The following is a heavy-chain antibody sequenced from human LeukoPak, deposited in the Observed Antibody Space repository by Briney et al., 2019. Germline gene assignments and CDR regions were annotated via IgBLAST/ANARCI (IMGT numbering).Heavy chain of an antibody. J-gene: IGHJ5*02. V-gene: IGHV4-34*01. CDR1: GWSFSGYY. CDR3: ARGPRIGARQVKYNWFDP. CDR2: INHSGST. Sequence: SETLSLTCAVYGWSFSGYYWSWIRQPPGKGLEWIGEINHSGSTNSNPSLKSRVTISVDTSNNPFSLKLSPVTAADTAFYYVARGPRIGARQVKYNWFDPWGQGTLVTVSS. D-gene: IGHD6-6*01.